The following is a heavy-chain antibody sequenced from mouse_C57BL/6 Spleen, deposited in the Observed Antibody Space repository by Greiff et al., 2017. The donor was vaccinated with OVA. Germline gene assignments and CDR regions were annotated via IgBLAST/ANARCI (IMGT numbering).Heavy chain of an antibody. CDR1: GYSFTGYY. D-gene: IGHD2-1*01. J-gene: IGHJ3*01. CDR2: IYPYHGFS. CDR3: ARVDMVTPWAY. V-gene: IGHV1-31*01. Sequence: VHVKQSGPELVKPGASVKISCTASGYSFTGYYMPWVKQSHGNILAWIGYIYPYHGFSSYNQKFKGKATLTVDKSSSTAYMELRSLTSEDSAVYYCARVDMVTPWAYWGQGTLVTVSA.